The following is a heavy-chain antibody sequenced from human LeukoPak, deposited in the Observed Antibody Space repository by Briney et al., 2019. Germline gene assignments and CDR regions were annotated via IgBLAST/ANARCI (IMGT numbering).Heavy chain of an antibody. Sequence: SETLSLTCNVSGGSISSSSYYWGWIRQPPGKGLEWIGSIYYSGSTYYNPSPKSRVTISVDTSKNQFSLKLSSVTAADTAVYYCARDSSGWYLFDYWGQGTLVTVSS. CDR3: ARDSSGWYLFDY. CDR1: GGSISSSSYY. CDR2: IYYSGST. D-gene: IGHD6-19*01. J-gene: IGHJ4*02. V-gene: IGHV4-39*02.